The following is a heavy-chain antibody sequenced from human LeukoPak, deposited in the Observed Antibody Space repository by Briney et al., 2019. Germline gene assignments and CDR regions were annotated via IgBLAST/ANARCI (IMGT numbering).Heavy chain of an antibody. CDR1: GFTFSSYW. CDR2: IKQDGSGK. Sequence: GGSLRLSCAASGFTFSSYWMSWVRQAPGKGLEWVANIKQDGSGKYYVDSVKGRFTISRDNAKNSLYLQMNSLRAEDTAVYYCARERWQWLGHYYYGMDVWGQGTTVTVSS. V-gene: IGHV3-7*01. D-gene: IGHD6-19*01. CDR3: ARERWQWLGHYYYGMDV. J-gene: IGHJ6*02.